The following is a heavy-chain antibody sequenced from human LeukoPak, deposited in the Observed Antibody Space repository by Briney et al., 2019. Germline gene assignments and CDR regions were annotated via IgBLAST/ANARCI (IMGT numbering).Heavy chain of an antibody. CDR3: ARAPSRLRFLEWLLYVDY. CDR2: INADNGNT. Sequence: ASVKVSCKASGYTFTNFAIHWVRQAPGQRPEWMGWINADNGNTKYSQYFQDRITISRDTSASTAYMELRSLRSEDKAVYYCARAPSRLRFLEWLLYVDYWGQGTLVTVSS. CDR1: GYTFTNFA. D-gene: IGHD3-3*01. J-gene: IGHJ4*02. V-gene: IGHV1-3*03.